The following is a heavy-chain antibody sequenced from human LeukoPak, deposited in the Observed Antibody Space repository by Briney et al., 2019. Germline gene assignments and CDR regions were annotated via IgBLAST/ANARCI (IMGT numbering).Heavy chain of an antibody. CDR3: ARRMPYCSSTSCHRYYFDY. CDR1: SGSIGSDALY. Sequence: PSETLSLTCTVSSGSIGSDALYWGWIRQSPGKGLEWIGSVHYTRSYSGTTYYNPSLESRVTVSTDRSKTLFSLKLSSVTAADTAVYYCARRMPYCSSTSCHRYYFDYWGQGTLVTVSS. D-gene: IGHD2-2*01. CDR2: VHYTRSYSGTT. J-gene: IGHJ4*02. V-gene: IGHV4-39*01.